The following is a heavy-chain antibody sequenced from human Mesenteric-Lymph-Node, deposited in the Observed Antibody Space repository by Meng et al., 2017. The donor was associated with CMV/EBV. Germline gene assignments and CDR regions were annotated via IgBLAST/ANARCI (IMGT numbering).Heavy chain of an antibody. D-gene: IGHD1-26*01. CDR3: ARRDSRSHREFDY. V-gene: IGHV4-4*02. Sequence: VVSVDTVRSMYWWSWVRESPGKGVEVIGDIYRTGSTDDTPSLKCRVTRAEDKSKIQFSLRLSSATAADTSVYYCARRDSRSHREFDYWGQGTLVTVSS. J-gene: IGHJ4*02. CDR2: IYRTGST. CDR1: VDTVRSMYW.